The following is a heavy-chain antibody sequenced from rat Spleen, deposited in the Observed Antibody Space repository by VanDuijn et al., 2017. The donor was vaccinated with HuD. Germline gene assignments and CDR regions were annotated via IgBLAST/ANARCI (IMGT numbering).Heavy chain of an antibody. J-gene: IGHJ3*01. V-gene: IGHV5-7*01. CDR1: GFTFSQYD. Sequence: EVQVVESGGGIVQPGRSLKLSCAASGFTFSQYDMVWVRQAPLRGLKWVASISYDGSTPYYRDSVKGRFTISSDNAKSTLYLQMDSLRSEDTATYYCARHGIYNDYGWFAYWGQGTLVTVSS. D-gene: IGHD1-10*01. CDR2: ISYDGSTP. CDR3: ARHGIYNDYGWFAY.